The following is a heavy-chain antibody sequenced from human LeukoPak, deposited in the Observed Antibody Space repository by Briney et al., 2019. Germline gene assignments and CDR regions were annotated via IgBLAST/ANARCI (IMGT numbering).Heavy chain of an antibody. V-gene: IGHV4-38-2*02. Sequence: SETLSLTCTVSGYSISSGYYWGWIRQPPGKGLEWIGSIYHSGSTYYNPSLKSRVTISVDTSKNQFSLKLSSATAADTAVYYCARGSAVGIWGQGTLVTVSS. D-gene: IGHD2-21*01. CDR1: GYSISSGYY. J-gene: IGHJ4*02. CDR3: ARGSAVGI. CDR2: IYHSGST.